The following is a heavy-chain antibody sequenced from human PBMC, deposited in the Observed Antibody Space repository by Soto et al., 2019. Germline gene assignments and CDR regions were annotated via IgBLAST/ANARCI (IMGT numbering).Heavy chain of an antibody. CDR1: GYTFTNSG. V-gene: IGHV1-18*01. CDR2: LSTDNGNT. D-gene: IGHD3-3*01. CDR3: ARDQGITTFGVYSMYYYGMDV. J-gene: IGHJ6*02. Sequence: QVQLVQSGAEVKKPGASVKVSCKASGYTFTNSGISLVRQAPGPGLEWMGWLSTDNGNTNYAQLLQGRVSMTTDTCTSTAYMDLRSLRSDDTAVYYCARDQGITTFGVYSMYYYGMDVWGQGTTVTVSS.